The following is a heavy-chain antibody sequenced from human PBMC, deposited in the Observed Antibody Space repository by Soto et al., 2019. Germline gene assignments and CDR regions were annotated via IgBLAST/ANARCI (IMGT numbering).Heavy chain of an antibody. CDR2: MDQDGSET. J-gene: IGHJ4*02. Sequence: EVQLVESGGGLVQPGGSLRLSCAASGFTFSTYWMTWVRQPPGKGLEWVANMDQDGSETYYVDSVRGRVTVSRDNAKNSLYLQMNLLRVEDTAVYYCVCGGNFFIYWGQGTLVTVSP. CDR1: GFTFSTYW. V-gene: IGHV3-7*01. CDR3: VCGGNFFIY. D-gene: IGHD3-16*01.